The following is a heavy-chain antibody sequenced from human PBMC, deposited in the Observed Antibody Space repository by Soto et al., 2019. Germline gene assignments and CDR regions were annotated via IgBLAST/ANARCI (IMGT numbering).Heavy chain of an antibody. CDR3: AVETVGGSPGDC. V-gene: IGHV4-4*07. CDR2: VSTSGHP. CDR1: GGSISDYSSSHY. D-gene: IGHD1-26*01. J-gene: IGHJ1*01. Sequence: SETLSLTCTVSGGSISDYSSSHYWSWIRQPAGKGLEWVGRVSTSGHPTYSPSLKSRVTMSLDTSKNQFSLTVNSVTAADTAMYYCAVETVGGSPGDCWGQGTLVTISS.